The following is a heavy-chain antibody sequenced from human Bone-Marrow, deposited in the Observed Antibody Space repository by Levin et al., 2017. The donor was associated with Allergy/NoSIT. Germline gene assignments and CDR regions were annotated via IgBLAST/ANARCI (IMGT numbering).Heavy chain of an antibody. CDR3: ARVRGGIAAAGGAFDI. D-gene: IGHD6-13*01. CDR1: GFTFSSYS. Sequence: GESLKISCAASGFTFSSYSMNWVRQAPGKGLEWVSSISSSSSYIYYADSVKGRFTISRDNAKNSLYLQMNSLRAEDTAVYYCARVRGGIAAAGGAFDIWGQGTMVTVPS. V-gene: IGHV3-21*01. J-gene: IGHJ3*02. CDR2: ISSSSSYI.